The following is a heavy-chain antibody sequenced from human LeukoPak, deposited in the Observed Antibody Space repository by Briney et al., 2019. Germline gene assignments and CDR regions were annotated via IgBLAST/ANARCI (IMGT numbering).Heavy chain of an antibody. CDR3: ARQRRDGYKPDAFDI. J-gene: IGHJ3*02. Sequence: SETLSLTCTVSGGSISSSSYYWGWIRQPPGKGLEWIGSIYYSGSTYYNPSLKRRVTISVDTSKNQFSLKLSSVTAADTAVYYCARQRRDGYKPDAFDIWGQGTMVTVSS. CDR1: GGSISSSSYY. V-gene: IGHV4-39*01. CDR2: IYYSGST. D-gene: IGHD5-12*01.